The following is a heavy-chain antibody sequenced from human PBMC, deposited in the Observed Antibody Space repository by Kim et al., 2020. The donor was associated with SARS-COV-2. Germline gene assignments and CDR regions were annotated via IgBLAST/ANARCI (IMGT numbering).Heavy chain of an antibody. Sequence: ADSMKCRFSICRDNAKNTMYLRMDSMGADDTAVYYCTRRTATAGGYWYFDLWGRGTLVTVSS. D-gene: IGHD6-13*01. J-gene: IGHJ2*01. V-gene: IGHV3-74*01. CDR3: TRRTATAGGYWYFDL.